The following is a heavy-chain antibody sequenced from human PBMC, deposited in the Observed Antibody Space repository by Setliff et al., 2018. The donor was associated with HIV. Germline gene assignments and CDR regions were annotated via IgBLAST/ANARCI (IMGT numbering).Heavy chain of an antibody. V-gene: IGHV4-30-2*01. J-gene: IGHJ5*02. CDR3: ARRIDNSGTFPDKNWLDP. CDR2: IYHTGST. CDR1: GGSISSGGYS. D-gene: IGHD3-10*01. Sequence: SESLSLTCGVSGGSISSGGYSWSWIRQPPGKGLEWIGYIYHTGSTYYNPSLQSRVTISVDRSKNQFSLKLSSVTAADTAMYYCARRIDNSGTFPDKNWLDPWGQGSPVTVSS.